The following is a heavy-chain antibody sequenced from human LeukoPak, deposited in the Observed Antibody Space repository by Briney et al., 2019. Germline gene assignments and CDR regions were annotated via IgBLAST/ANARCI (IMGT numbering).Heavy chain of an antibody. CDR1: GYTFTSYD. Sequence: ASVKVSCKASGYTFTSYDISWVRQATGQGLEWMGWMNPNSGNTGYAQKFQGRVTITRNTSISTAYMELSSLRSEDTAVYYCARGRHRAARYYFDYWGQGTLVTVSS. CDR3: ARGRHRAARYYFDY. V-gene: IGHV1-8*03. J-gene: IGHJ4*02. D-gene: IGHD6-6*01. CDR2: MNPNSGNT.